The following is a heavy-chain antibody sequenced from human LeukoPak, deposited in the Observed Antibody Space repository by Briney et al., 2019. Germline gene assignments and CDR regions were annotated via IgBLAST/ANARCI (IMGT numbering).Heavy chain of an antibody. J-gene: IGHJ6*02. Sequence: GGSLRLPCAASGFTFSSYGMHWVRQAPGKGLEWMAVISYDGSNKYYADSVKGRFTISRDNSKNTLYLQMNSLRAEDTAVYYCAKEERDYDILTGYRNSYYYYGMDVWGQGTTVTVSS. CDR2: ISYDGSNK. CDR3: AKEERDYDILTGYRNSYYYYGMDV. D-gene: IGHD3-9*01. CDR1: GFTFSSYG. V-gene: IGHV3-30*18.